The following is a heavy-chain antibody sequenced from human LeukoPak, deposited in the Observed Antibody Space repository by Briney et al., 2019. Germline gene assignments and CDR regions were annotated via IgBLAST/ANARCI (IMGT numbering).Heavy chain of an antibody. CDR2: IWFDGSDK. CDR1: GFSFSSYD. J-gene: IGHJ4*02. V-gene: IGHV3-33*01. Sequence: GGSLRLSCAASGFSFSSYDMHWVRQAPGKGLEWVAIIWFDGSDKYYGDSVKGRFTISRDNSKNTLYLQMNSLRAEDTAVYYCARDYDFWSGYYTGIFDYWGRGTLVTVSS. CDR3: ARDYDFWSGYYTGIFDY. D-gene: IGHD3-3*01.